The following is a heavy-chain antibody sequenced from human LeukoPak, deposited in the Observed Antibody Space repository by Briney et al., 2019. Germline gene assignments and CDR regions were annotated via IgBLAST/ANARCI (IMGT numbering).Heavy chain of an antibody. J-gene: IGHJ4*02. D-gene: IGHD5-24*01. V-gene: IGHV4-39*01. Sequence: SETLSLTCTVSGGPISSSSYYWGWIRQPPGKGLEWIGSIYYSGSTYYNPSLKSRDTISVDTSKNQFSLKLSSVTAADTAVYYCARLRLEMATRNPIFFDYWGQGTLVTVSS. CDR2: IYYSGST. CDR3: ARLRLEMATRNPIFFDY. CDR1: GGPISSSSYY.